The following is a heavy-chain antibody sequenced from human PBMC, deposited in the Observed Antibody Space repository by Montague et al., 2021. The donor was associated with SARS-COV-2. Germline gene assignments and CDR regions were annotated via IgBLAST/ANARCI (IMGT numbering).Heavy chain of an antibody. CDR1: GGSIGSYY. CDR2: IYYSGST. V-gene: IGHV4-59*01. Sequence: SETLSLTCTVSGGSIGSYYWSWIRQPPGKGLEWIGYIYYSGSTNYNHSLKSRVTISVDTSKNQFSLKLSSVTAADTAVYYCARAIPNPNILWFGKLLYINYFDYWGQGTLVTVSS. D-gene: IGHD3-10*01. J-gene: IGHJ4*02. CDR3: ARAIPNPNILWFGKLLYINYFDY.